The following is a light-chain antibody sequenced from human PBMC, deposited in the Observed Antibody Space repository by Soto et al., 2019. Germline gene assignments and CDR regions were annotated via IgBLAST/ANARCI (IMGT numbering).Light chain of an antibody. Sequence: EIVLTQSPATLSLSPGERATLSCRASQSVSSHLAWYQQKPGQAPRLLIYDASNRATGIPARFSGSGSGTDFTLTISRLEPEDFAVYYCQQYGSSQLTFGQGTRLEIK. J-gene: IGKJ5*01. V-gene: IGKV3-20*01. CDR3: QQYGSSQLT. CDR1: QSVSSH. CDR2: DAS.